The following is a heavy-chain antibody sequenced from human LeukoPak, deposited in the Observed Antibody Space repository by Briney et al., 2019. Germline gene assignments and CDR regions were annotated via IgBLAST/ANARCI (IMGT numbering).Heavy chain of an antibody. CDR2: ISGSGGST. J-gene: IGHJ4*02. D-gene: IGHD6-19*01. CDR1: GFTFSSYA. Sequence: GGSLRLSCAASGFTFSSYAMSWVRQAPGKGLEWVSAISGSGGSTYYADSVKGRFTISRDNSKNTLYLQMNSLRAEDTAVYYCAKDLRKRVYSSGCNDYWGQGTLVTVSS. V-gene: IGHV3-23*01. CDR3: AKDLRKRVYSSGCNDY.